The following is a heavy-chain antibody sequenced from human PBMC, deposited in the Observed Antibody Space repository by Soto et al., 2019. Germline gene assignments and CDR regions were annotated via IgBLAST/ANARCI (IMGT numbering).Heavy chain of an antibody. CDR1: GGTFSSYA. CDR2: IIPIFGTA. D-gene: IGHD5-18*01. V-gene: IGHV1-69*13. CDR3: ARRTQLSYYYYYGMDV. Sequence: ASVKVSCKASGGTFSSYAISWVRQAPGQGLEWMGGIIPIFGTANYAQKFQGRVTITADESTSTAYMELSSLRSEDTAVYYCARRTQLSYYYYYGMDVWGQGTTVTVPS. J-gene: IGHJ6*02.